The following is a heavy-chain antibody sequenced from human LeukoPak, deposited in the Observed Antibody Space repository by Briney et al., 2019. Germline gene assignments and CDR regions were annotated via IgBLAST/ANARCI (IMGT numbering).Heavy chain of an antibody. CDR3: ARVIAVAGTVDY. CDR2: IWYDGSNK. V-gene: IGHV3-33*01. J-gene: IGHJ4*02. CDR1: GSTFSSYG. D-gene: IGHD6-19*01. Sequence: GGSLRLSCAASGSTFSSYGMHWVRQAPGKGLEWVAVIWYDGSNKYYADSVKGRFTISRDNSKNTLYLQMNSLRAEDTAVYYCARVIAVAGTVDYWGQGTLVTVSS.